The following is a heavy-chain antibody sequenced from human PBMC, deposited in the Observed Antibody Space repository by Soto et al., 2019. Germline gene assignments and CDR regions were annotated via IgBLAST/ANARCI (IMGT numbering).Heavy chain of an antibody. D-gene: IGHD3-10*01. CDR1: GYTFSTFP. CDR3: ARKDYYGSGSYHFDY. J-gene: IGHJ4*02. Sequence: ASVKGSCKASGYTFSTFPMHWVRQAPGQNLEWMGWINAANGDTGYSQNFQGRVTITRDTSASTAYMELSGLRSEDTAVYYCARKDYYGSGSYHFDYWGQGTLVTVS. V-gene: IGHV1-3*01. CDR2: INAANGDT.